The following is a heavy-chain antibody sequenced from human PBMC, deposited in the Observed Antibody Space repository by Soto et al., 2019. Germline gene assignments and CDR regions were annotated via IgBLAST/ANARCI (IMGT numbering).Heavy chain of an antibody. CDR2: IIGAGAP. J-gene: IGHJ4*02. V-gene: IGHV3-23*01. CDR1: GFTFSIYA. CDR3: AKDVTPDSRWYIDY. Sequence: EVQLLESGGGLVQPGGSLRLSCAASGFTFSIYAMNWVRQAPGKGLEWVAGIIGAGAPYYADTVKGRFTISRDNSNNILHLQMNNLRDEDTALYFCAKDVTPDSRWYIDYWGQGTLVTVSS. D-gene: IGHD2-15*01.